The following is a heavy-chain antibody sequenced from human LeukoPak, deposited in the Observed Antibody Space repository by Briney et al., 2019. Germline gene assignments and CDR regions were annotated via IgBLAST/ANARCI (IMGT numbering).Heavy chain of an antibody. J-gene: IGHJ4*02. Sequence: ASVKVSCKASGYTFTSYGISWVQQAPGQGLEWMGWISAYNGNTNYAQKLQGRVTMTTDTSTSTAYMELRSLRSDDTAVYYCARDTSTLDYYGSGSFDYWGQGTLVTVSS. V-gene: IGHV1-18*01. CDR3: ARDTSTLDYYGSGSFDY. D-gene: IGHD3-10*01. CDR2: ISAYNGNT. CDR1: GYTFTSYG.